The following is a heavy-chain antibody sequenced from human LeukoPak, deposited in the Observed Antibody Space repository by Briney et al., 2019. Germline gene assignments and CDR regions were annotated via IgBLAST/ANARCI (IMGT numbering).Heavy chain of an antibody. CDR3: ASGRGYSYGFDY. Sequence: GGSLRLSCAASGFTSSSYWMSWVRQAPGKGLEWVANIKQGGSEKYYVDSVKGRFTISRDNAKNSLYLQMNSLRAEDTAVYYCASGRGYSYGFDYWGQGTLVTVSS. CDR2: IKQGGSEK. V-gene: IGHV3-7*01. CDR1: GFTSSSYW. J-gene: IGHJ4*02. D-gene: IGHD5-18*01.